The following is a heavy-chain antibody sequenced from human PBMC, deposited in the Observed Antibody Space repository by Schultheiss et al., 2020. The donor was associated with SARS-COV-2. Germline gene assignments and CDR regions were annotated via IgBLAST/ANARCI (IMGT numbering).Heavy chain of an antibody. V-gene: IGHV3-23*01. CDR3: AKDPFYDFWSGYYFDY. Sequence: GGSLRLSCAASGFTFSTYATTWVRQAPGKGLEWVSEISGSDTTTYSVDSVKGRFTISRDNWKIMLSLQMNGLRAEDPAVYYCAKDPFYDFWSGYYFDYWGQGTLVTVSS. CDR2: ISGSDTTT. D-gene: IGHD3-3*01. CDR1: GFTFSTYA. J-gene: IGHJ4*02.